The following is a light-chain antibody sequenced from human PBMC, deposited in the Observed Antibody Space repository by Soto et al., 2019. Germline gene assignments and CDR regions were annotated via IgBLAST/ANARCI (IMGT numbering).Light chain of an antibody. V-gene: IGKV1-8*01. CDR3: QQYYSDWT. Sequence: AIRMTQSPSSLSASTGDRVTITCRASQGISSYLAWYQQKPGTAPKLLIYEASNLESGVPSRFSGSGSGTEFTLTISSLQPDDFATYYCQQYYSDWTFGQGTKVDIK. CDR1: QGISSY. J-gene: IGKJ1*01. CDR2: EAS.